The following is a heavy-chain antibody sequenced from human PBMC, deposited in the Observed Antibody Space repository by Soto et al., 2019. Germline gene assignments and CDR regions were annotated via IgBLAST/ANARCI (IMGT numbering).Heavy chain of an antibody. CDR2: ISYDGSNK. D-gene: IGHD3-10*01. Sequence: GGSLRLSCAASGFTFSSYGMHWVRQAPGKGLEWVAVISYDGSNKYYADSVKGRFTISRDNSKNTLYLQMNSLRAEDTAVYYCAKDSSPLWFGELLINPSYYYGMDVWGQGTTVTVSS. CDR1: GFTFSSYG. V-gene: IGHV3-30*18. J-gene: IGHJ6*02. CDR3: AKDSSPLWFGELLINPSYYYGMDV.